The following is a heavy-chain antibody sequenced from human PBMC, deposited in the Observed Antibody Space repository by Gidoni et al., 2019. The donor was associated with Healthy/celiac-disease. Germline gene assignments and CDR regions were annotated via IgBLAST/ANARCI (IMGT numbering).Heavy chain of an antibody. CDR2: IHTSGST. V-gene: IGHV4-4*07. CDR3: AREGTVTQGFDY. D-gene: IGHD4-17*01. Sequence: QVQLQESGPGLVKPSETLSLTCTVSGRPISSSHWSWLRQPAGKGLEWIGRIHTSGSTNYNPSLKSRVTMSVDTSKNQFSLKLSSVTAADTAVYYCAREGTVTQGFDYWGQGTLVTVSS. J-gene: IGHJ4*02. CDR1: GRPISSSH.